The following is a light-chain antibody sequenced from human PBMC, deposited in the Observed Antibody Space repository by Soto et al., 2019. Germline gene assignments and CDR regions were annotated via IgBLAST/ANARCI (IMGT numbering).Light chain of an antibody. CDR2: GAS. CDR3: QQYGRSPPIP. Sequence: ESGLTQSPGTLSLSPGEGASLSCRASQAISGNYLAWYQHKPGQAPRLLMYGASSRATGIPDRFSGSGSGTDFTLTISRLEPEDFAVYYCQQYGRSPPIPFGQGTRLAIK. V-gene: IGKV3-20*01. CDR1: QAISGNY. J-gene: IGKJ5*01.